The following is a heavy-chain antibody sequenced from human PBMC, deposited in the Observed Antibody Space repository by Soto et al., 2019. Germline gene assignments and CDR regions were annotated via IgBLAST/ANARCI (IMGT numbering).Heavy chain of an antibody. Sequence: QVQLVQSGAEVEKPGSSVKVSCKASGGTFSRYAISWVRQAPGQGLEWMGGITPMFGTANYAQKFQDRVTITADESTSTGHLELRRLRSEDTAVYYCAQTLGSAVAGPGRFDLWGRGTLVIVSS. CDR3: AQTLGSAVAGPGRFDL. D-gene: IGHD6-19*01. CDR1: GGTFSRYA. J-gene: IGHJ2*01. CDR2: ITPMFGTA. V-gene: IGHV1-69*12.